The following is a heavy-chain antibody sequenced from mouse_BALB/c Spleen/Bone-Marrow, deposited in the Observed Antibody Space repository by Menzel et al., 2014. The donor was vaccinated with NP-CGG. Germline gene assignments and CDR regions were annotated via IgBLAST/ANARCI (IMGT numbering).Heavy chain of an antibody. Sequence: QVQLQQSGPGLVAPSQSLSITCTVSGFSLTSYGLHWVRQPPGKGLEWLGVIWAGGSTNYNSALMSRLSISKDNSKSXVFLKMNSLQTDDTAMYYCARDGVYGSHYYAMDYWGQGTSVTVSS. J-gene: IGHJ4*01. D-gene: IGHD1-1*02. CDR3: ARDGVYGSHYYAMDY. CDR2: IWAGGST. V-gene: IGHV2-9*02. CDR1: GFSLTSYG.